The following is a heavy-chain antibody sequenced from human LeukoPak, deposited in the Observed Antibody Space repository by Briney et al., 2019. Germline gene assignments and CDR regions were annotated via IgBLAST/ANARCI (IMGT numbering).Heavy chain of an antibody. CDR3: ARFKVAAPSDY. Sequence: ASVKVSCKASGYIFTSYGISWVRQAPGQGLEWMGWISAYNGNTNYAQKLQGRVTMTTDTSTSAAYMELRSLGSDDTAVYYCARFKVAAPSDYWGQGTLVTVSS. CDR2: ISAYNGNT. V-gene: IGHV1-18*04. D-gene: IGHD6-19*01. CDR1: GYIFTSYG. J-gene: IGHJ4*02.